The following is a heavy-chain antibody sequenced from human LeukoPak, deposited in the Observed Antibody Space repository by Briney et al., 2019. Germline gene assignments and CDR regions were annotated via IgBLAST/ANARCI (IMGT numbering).Heavy chain of an antibody. Sequence: PGGSLRLSCAASGFTFSSYGVHWVRQAPGKGPEWVAVIWYDGSNKYYADSVKGRFTISRDNSKNTLYLQMNSLRAEDTAVYYCAKSVIGCGGDCYYFDYWGQGTLVTVSS. CDR3: AKSVIGCGGDCYYFDY. CDR2: IWYDGSNK. D-gene: IGHD2-21*02. V-gene: IGHV3-33*06. CDR1: GFTFSSYG. J-gene: IGHJ4*02.